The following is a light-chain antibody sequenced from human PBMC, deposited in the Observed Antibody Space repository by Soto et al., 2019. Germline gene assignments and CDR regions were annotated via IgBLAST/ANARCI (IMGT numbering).Light chain of an antibody. Sequence: QSVLTQPPSVSGSPGQSVTISCTGTSSDVGSYNRVSWYQQPPGTAPKLMIYEVNKRPSGVPDRFSGSKSGNTASLTVSGLQTEDEADYYCSSYAGSNKRYVFGTGTKVTVL. V-gene: IGLV2-8*01. CDR2: EVN. J-gene: IGLJ1*01. CDR1: SSDVGSYNR. CDR3: SSYAGSNKRYV.